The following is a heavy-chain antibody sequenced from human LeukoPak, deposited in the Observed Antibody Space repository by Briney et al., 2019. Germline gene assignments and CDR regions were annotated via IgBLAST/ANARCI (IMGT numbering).Heavy chain of an antibody. CDR3: AKGIRGYYDSSGQP. Sequence: GGSLRLSCAASGFTFSSSAMSWVRQVPGKGLEWVSGISASGGSTNYADSVRGRFTISRDNSKNTLYLQMNSLRAEDTAVYYCAKGIRGYYDSSGQPWGQGTLVTVSS. J-gene: IGHJ4*02. CDR2: ISASGGST. V-gene: IGHV3-23*01. D-gene: IGHD3-22*01. CDR1: GFTFSSSA.